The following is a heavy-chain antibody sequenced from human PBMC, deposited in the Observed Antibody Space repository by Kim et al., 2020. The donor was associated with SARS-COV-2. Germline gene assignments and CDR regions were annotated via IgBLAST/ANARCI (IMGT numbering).Heavy chain of an antibody. CDR3: ARDGGGYFSGGSCYYRYY. CDR1: GGSISSYY. J-gene: IGHJ6*01. CDR2: IYYSGST. D-gene: IGHD2-15*01. Sequence: SETLSLTCTASGGSISSYYWSWIRQPPGKGLEWIGYIYYSGSTNYNPSLKSRVTISVDTYKNQFSLKLSSVTAADTAVYYCARDGGGYFSGGSCYYRYY. V-gene: IGHV4-59*13.